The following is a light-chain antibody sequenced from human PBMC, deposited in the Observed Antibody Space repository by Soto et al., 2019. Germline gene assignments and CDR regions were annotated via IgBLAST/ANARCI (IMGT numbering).Light chain of an antibody. CDR3: AAWDDSLSGAV. CDR2: RNS. J-gene: IGLJ7*01. V-gene: IGLV1-47*01. Sequence: QSVLTQPPSASGTPGQRVTFSCSGSSSNIGRNSVYWYQQLPGTPPKLLIYRNSQRPSGVPDRFSGSKSGTSASLAISGLRSDDEADYYCAAWDDSLSGAVFGGGTQLTVL. CDR1: SSNIGRNS.